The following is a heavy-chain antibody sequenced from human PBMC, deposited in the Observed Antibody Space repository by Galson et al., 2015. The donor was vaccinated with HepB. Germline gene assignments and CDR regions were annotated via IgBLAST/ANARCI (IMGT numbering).Heavy chain of an antibody. CDR2: FDPEDGET. Sequence: SVKVSCKVSGYTLTELPMHWVRQAPGKGLEWMGGFDPEDGETIYAQKFQGRVTMTEDTSTDTAYMELSSLRSEDTAVYYCATSVLRFLEWLGGNFDYWGQGTLVTVSS. J-gene: IGHJ4*02. CDR3: ATSVLRFLEWLGGNFDY. CDR1: GYTLTELP. V-gene: IGHV1-24*01. D-gene: IGHD3-3*01.